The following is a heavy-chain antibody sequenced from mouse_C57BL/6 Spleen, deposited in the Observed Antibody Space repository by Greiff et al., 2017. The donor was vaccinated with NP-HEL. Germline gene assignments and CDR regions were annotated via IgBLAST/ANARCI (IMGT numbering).Heavy chain of an antibody. Sequence: EVQLQQSGTVLARPGASVKMSCKTSGYTFTSYWMHWVKQRPGQGLEWIGAIYPGNSDTSYNQKFKGKAKLTAVTSASTAYMELSSLTNEDSAVYYCTHYGSSHVGYFDVWGTGTTVTVSS. CDR3: THYGSSHVGYFDV. CDR2: IYPGNSDT. D-gene: IGHD1-1*01. V-gene: IGHV1-5*01. J-gene: IGHJ1*03. CDR1: GYTFTSYW.